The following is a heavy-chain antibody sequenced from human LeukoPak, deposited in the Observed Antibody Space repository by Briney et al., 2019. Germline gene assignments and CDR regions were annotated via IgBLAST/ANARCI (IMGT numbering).Heavy chain of an antibody. Sequence: GASVKVSCKASGYTFTSYDINWVRQATGQGLEWMGWMNSNSGNTGYAQKFQGRVTMTRNTSISTAYMELSSLRSEDTAVYYCASRQQLVRPYYYYYYMDVWGEGTTVTVSS. D-gene: IGHD6-13*01. CDR2: MNSNSGNT. J-gene: IGHJ6*03. CDR1: GYTFTSYD. CDR3: ASRQQLVRPYYYYYYMDV. V-gene: IGHV1-8*01.